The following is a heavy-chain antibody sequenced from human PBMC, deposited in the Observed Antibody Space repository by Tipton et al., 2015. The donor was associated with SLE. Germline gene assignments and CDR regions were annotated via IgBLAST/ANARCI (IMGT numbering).Heavy chain of an antibody. J-gene: IGHJ4*02. V-gene: IGHV3-49*03. Sequence: SLRLSCSGSGFTFGDYSMSWFRQAPGKRLEWIGYIRSEGLGGTPEHAASLKSRFTISRDNSKSTAYLQMNSLRIEDTAVYYCTGSDVDVTALPAYWGPGALVTVSS. CDR2: IRSEGLGGTP. CDR1: GFTFGDYS. CDR3: TGSDVDVTALPAY. D-gene: IGHD2-21*02.